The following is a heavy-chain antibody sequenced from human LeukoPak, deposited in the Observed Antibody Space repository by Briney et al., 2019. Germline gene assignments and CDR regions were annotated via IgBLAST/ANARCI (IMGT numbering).Heavy chain of an antibody. CDR3: ATGINIRVPVGAFDY. CDR1: GFTLSTYG. Sequence: PGRSLRLSCVASGFTLSTYGMHWVRQAPGKGLEWVAVISYDGSDKHYADSVKGRFTISRDNSKNTLYLQMNSLRDEDTAVYSCATGINIRVPVGAFDYWGQGTLVTVSS. J-gene: IGHJ4*02. V-gene: IGHV3-30*03. D-gene: IGHD2-2*01. CDR2: ISYDGSDK.